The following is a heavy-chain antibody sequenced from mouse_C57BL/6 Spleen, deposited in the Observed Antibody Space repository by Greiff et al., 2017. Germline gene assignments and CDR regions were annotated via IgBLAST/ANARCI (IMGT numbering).Heavy chain of an antibody. CDR2: IYPGDGDT. Sequence: QVQLKESGAELVKPGASVKISCKASGYAFSSYWMNWVKQRPGKGLEWIGQIYPGDGDTNYNGKFKGKATLTADKSSSTAYMQLSSLTSEDSAVYFCARGGPYAMDYWGQGTSVTVSS. V-gene: IGHV1-80*01. D-gene: IGHD3-3*01. J-gene: IGHJ4*01. CDR3: ARGGPYAMDY. CDR1: GYAFSSYW.